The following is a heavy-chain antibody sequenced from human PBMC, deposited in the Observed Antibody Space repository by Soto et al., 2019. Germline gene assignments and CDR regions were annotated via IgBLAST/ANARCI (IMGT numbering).Heavy chain of an antibody. V-gene: IGHV3-33*01. CDR1: GFTFSSYG. CDR3: ARDPVAGNYYYYGMDV. CDR2: IWYDGSNK. Sequence: GGSLRLSCAASGFTFSSYGMHWVRQAQGKGLEWVAVIWYDGSNKYYADSVKGRFTISRDNSKNTLYLQMNSLRAEDTAVYYCARDPVAGNYYYYGMDVWGQGTTVTVSS. D-gene: IGHD6-19*01. J-gene: IGHJ6*02.